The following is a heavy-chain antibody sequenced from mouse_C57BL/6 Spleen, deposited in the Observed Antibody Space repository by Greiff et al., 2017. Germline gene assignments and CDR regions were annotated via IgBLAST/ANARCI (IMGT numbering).Heavy chain of an antibody. Sequence: DVKLQESGGGLVQPGGSLSLSCAASGFTFTDYYMSWVRQPPGKALEWLGFIRNKANGYTTEYSASVKGRFTISRDNSQSILYLQMNALGAEDSATYYSARSRAMDYWGQGTSVTVSS. CDR3: ARSRAMDY. CDR2: IRNKANGYTT. J-gene: IGHJ4*01. CDR1: GFTFTDYY. V-gene: IGHV7-3*01.